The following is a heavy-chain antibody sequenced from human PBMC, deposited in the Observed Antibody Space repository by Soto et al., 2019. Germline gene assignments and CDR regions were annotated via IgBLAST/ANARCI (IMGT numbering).Heavy chain of an antibody. J-gene: IGHJ3*02. V-gene: IGHV3-30*03. Sequence: QVPLVESGGGVVQSGRSLSLSCAASGFTFSSYGMHWVRQALGKGLEWVAIISYDGSDKYYADSVKGRFTISRDNSKNTGYLQMNSLRAEDTAVYYCAARGYSYGNDAFDIWGQGTMVTVSS. CDR2: ISYDGSDK. CDR3: AARGYSYGNDAFDI. D-gene: IGHD5-18*01. CDR1: GFTFSSYG.